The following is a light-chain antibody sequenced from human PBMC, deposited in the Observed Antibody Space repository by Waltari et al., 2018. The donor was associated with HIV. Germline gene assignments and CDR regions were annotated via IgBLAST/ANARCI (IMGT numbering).Light chain of an antibody. Sequence: QSAMTQPASVSGSPGQSITISCTGPSSDVGSYKVFSWYQKHPGKAPKLMIYEVSKRPSGVSNRFSGSKSGNTASLTISGLQAEDEADYYCCSYAGSTTHVFGTGTKVTVL. CDR2: EVS. J-gene: IGLJ1*01. CDR3: CSYAGSTTHV. CDR1: SSDVGSYKV. V-gene: IGLV2-23*02.